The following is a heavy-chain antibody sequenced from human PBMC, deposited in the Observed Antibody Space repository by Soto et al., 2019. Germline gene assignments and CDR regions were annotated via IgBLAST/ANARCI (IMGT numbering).Heavy chain of an antibody. J-gene: IGHJ4*02. CDR2: VSDRGGST. CDR1: GFTFSNYA. D-gene: IGHD5-18*01. CDR3: AKTLYTYGYVFDF. V-gene: IGHV3-23*01. Sequence: EVQLLESGGGLVQPGGSLRLSCAASGFTFSNYAMSWVRQASGKGLERVSTVSDRGGSTYYADSLKGRFTTSRDNSKNTLSLQMNSRRVDDTAVYYCAKTLYTYGYVFDFWGQGILVTVSS.